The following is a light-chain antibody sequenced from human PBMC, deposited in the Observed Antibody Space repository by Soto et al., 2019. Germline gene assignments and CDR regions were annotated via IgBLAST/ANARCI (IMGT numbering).Light chain of an antibody. CDR1: QDISRY. J-gene: IGKJ3*01. Sequence: DILVTQSPSFLSASVEDRVTITCRASQDISRYLAWYQQKAGKAPKLLIYAASTLQKGVPSRFSGSGSGTEFTLTISSLQPDDFATYYCQQLNTYPLFTFGPGTEVDI. CDR3: QQLNTYPLFT. V-gene: IGKV1-9*01. CDR2: AAS.